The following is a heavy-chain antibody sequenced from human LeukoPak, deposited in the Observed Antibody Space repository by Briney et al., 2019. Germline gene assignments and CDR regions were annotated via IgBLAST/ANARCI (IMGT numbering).Heavy chain of an antibody. CDR2: ISSSSAYI. V-gene: IGHV3-21*04. Sequence: PGGSLRLSCAASGFTFSSYSMNWVRQAPGKGLEWVSSISSSSAYIYYADSMKGRFTISRDNAKNSLFLQMNSLRAEDTAVYNCAKGYSSIWLFDYWGQGTLVTVSS. CDR1: GFTFSSYS. D-gene: IGHD6-13*01. CDR3: AKGYSSIWLFDY. J-gene: IGHJ4*02.